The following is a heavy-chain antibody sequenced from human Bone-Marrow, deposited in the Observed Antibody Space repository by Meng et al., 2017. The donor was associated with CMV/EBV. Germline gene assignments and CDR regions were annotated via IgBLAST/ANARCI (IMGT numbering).Heavy chain of an antibody. Sequence: GGSLRLSCAASGFTFSSYWMSWVRQAPGKGLEWVANIKQDGSEKYYVDSVKGRFTISRDNAKNSLYLQMNSLRAEDTAVYYCAREEYRRTNDYRGYYYYGMDARGQGTTVTVSS. J-gene: IGHJ6*02. CDR1: GFTFSSYW. V-gene: IGHV3-7*01. CDR2: IKQDGSEK. CDR3: AREEYRRTNDYRGYYYYGMDA. D-gene: IGHD3-16*01.